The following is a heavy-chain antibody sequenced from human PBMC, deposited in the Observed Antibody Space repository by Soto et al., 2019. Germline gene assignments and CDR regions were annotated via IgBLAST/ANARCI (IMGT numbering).Heavy chain of an antibody. Sequence: EVQLLESGGGLVQPGGSLRLSCAASGXTXXXYAMSWVRQAPGKGLEWVSAISGSGGSTYYADSVKGRFTISRDNSKNTLYLQMNSLRAEDTAVYYCASLSSSGWYLGWFDPWGQGTLVTVSS. V-gene: IGHV3-23*01. J-gene: IGHJ5*02. CDR3: ASLSSSGWYLGWFDP. CDR1: GXTXXXYA. D-gene: IGHD6-19*01. CDR2: ISGSGGST.